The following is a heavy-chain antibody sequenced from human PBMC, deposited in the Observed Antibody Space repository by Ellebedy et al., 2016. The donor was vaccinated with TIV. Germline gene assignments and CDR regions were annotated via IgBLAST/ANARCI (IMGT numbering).Heavy chain of an antibody. J-gene: IGHJ5*02. Sequence: MPSETLSLTCTVSGVSVNSANYYWTWIRQPPGKGLEWIGYFYSSGSTDYKPSLKSRVAISVDTSKNQFSLKLSSVTAADTAVYYCARDDPSGWLDPWGQGTLVTVSS. V-gene: IGHV4-61*01. CDR3: ARDDPSGWLDP. D-gene: IGHD3-10*01. CDR2: FYSSGST. CDR1: GVSVNSANYY.